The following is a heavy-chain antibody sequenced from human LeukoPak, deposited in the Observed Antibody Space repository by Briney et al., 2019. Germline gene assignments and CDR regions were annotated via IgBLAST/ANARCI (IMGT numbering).Heavy chain of an antibody. J-gene: IGHJ4*02. Sequence: ASVKVSCKASGGTFSSYAISWVRQAPGQGLERMGRIIPILGIANYAQKFQGRVTITADKSTSTAYMELSSLRSEDTAVYYCATVRRGIDYWGQGTLVTVSS. CDR1: GGTFSSYA. V-gene: IGHV1-69*04. CDR2: IIPILGIA. D-gene: IGHD3-16*01. CDR3: ATVRRGIDY.